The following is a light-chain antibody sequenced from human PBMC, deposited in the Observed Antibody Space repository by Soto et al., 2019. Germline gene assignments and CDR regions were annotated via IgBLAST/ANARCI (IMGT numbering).Light chain of an antibody. CDR1: QSVSNNY. J-gene: IGKJ1*01. CDR3: QQYGSSPPT. Sequence: EIVLTQSQGTLSLSPGERATLSCRASQSVSNNYLAWYQRKPGQAPRLLIYGASSRATDIPTRFSGSGSGTYFTLTIARLAPEDCAVYYCQQYGSSPPTFGQGTKVEIK. V-gene: IGKV3-20*01. CDR2: GAS.